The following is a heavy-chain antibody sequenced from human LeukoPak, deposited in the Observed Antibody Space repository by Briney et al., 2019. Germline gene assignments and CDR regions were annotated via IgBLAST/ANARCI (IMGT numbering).Heavy chain of an antibody. D-gene: IGHD2-2*03. CDR2: NHYSGST. V-gene: IGHV4-59*01. Sequence: SETLSLTCTVSGGSISSYYWSWIRQPPGKGLEWIGYNHYSGSTNYSPSLKSRVTISIDTSKSQFSLKLTSVTAADTAVYYCARDRVGMMDPWGQGTLVTVSS. CDR3: ARDRVGMMDP. J-gene: IGHJ5*02. CDR1: GGSISSYY.